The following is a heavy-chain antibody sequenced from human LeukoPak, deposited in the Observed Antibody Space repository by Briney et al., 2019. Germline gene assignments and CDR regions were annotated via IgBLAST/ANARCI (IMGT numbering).Heavy chain of an antibody. D-gene: IGHD3-3*01. CDR2: INPNSGGT. V-gene: IGHV1-2*02. Sequence: SVKVSRKASGYTFTGYYMHWVRQAPGQGLEWMGWINPNSGGTNYAQKFQGRVTMTRDTSISTAYMELSRLRSDDTAVYYCARDVDYDFWAGMDVWGQGTTVTVSS. J-gene: IGHJ6*02. CDR3: ARDVDYDFWAGMDV. CDR1: GYTFTGYY.